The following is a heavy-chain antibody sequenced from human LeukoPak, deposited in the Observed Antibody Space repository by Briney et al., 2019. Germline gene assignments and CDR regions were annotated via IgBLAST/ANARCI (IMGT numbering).Heavy chain of an antibody. CDR1: GFTFSSYW. CDR2: TKPDGREK. CDR3: VSYLGGTTGFDS. Sequence: GGSLRLSCSASGFTFSSYWMSWVRQAPGKGLEWVANTKPDGREKHYVDSVKGRFTISRDNANNSLFLQMDSLRAEETAVYYCVSYLGGTTGFDSWGQGTLVTVSS. J-gene: IGHJ4*02. V-gene: IGHV3-7*02. D-gene: IGHD1-26*01.